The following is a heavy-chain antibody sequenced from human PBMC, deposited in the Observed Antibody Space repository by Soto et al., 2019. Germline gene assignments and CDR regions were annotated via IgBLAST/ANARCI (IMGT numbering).Heavy chain of an antibody. V-gene: IGHV3-15*01. CDR1: GFSFSSAW. CDR2: IKSKSDGGTT. J-gene: IGHJ4*02. Sequence: PGGSLRLSCAASGFSFSSAWMSWVRQTPEKGLEWVGRIKSKSDGGTTDYAAPVKGRFTISRDDSEDTLYLQMNSLKTEDTAVYDCTTDRFYSTVDHWGQGPLGTVS. CDR3: TTDRFYSTVDH. D-gene: IGHD4-4*01.